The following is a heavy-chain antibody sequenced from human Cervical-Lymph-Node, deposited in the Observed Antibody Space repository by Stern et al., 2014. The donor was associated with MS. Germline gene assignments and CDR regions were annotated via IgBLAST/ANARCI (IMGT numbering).Heavy chain of an antibody. Sequence: PASGFTFSSYWMSWVRQAPGKGLEWVANIKQDGSEKYYVDSVKGRFTISRDNAKNSLYLQMNSLRAEDTAVYYCARDFKSVAGSDYWGQGTLVTVSS. V-gene: IGHV3-7*01. J-gene: IGHJ4*02. CDR1: GFTFSSYW. CDR2: IKQDGSEK. D-gene: IGHD6-19*01. CDR3: ARDFKSVAGSDY.